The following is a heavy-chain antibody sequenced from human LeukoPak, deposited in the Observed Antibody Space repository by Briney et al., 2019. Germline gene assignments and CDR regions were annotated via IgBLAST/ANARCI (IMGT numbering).Heavy chain of an antibody. Sequence: PGRSLRLSCAASGFSFSNYGFHWVRQAPGKGLEWVAVISLDGNNKYYVDSVKGRFTISRDNSKNTLYLQMNSLRAEDTAVYYCARESHYYDTVSFDYWGQGTLVTVSS. CDR2: ISLDGNNK. D-gene: IGHD3-22*01. CDR1: GFSFSNYG. CDR3: ARESHYYDTVSFDY. J-gene: IGHJ4*02. V-gene: IGHV3-30*03.